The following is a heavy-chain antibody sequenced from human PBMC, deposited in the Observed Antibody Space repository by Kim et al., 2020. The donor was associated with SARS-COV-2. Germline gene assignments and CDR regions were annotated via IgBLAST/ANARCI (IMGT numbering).Heavy chain of an antibody. J-gene: IGHJ4*02. CDR2: INSDGSIT. CDR3: ARPTSGSYYY. D-gene: IGHD1-26*01. Sequence: GGSLRLSCAASGFNFTSYGIHWVRQAPGKGLVWVSQINSDGSITTYADSVKGRFTISRDNAKNTVYLQMNDLRAEDTALYYCARPTSGSYYYWGQGTLVTVSS. CDR1: GFNFTSYG. V-gene: IGHV3-74*01.